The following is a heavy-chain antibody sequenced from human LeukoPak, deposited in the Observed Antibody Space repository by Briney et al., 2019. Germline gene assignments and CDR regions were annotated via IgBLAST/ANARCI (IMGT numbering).Heavy chain of an antibody. J-gene: IGHJ6*03. D-gene: IGHD3-3*01. CDR2: ISGSGSTI. CDR3: ARDVSVDFWSGYYYYYMDV. CDR1: GFTFSDYY. V-gene: IGHV3-11*04. Sequence: GGSLRLSCAASGFTFSDYYMSWIRQAPGKGLEWVSYISGSGSTIYYADSVKGRFTISRDNAKNSLYLQMNSLRAEDTAVYYCARDVSVDFWSGYYYYYMDVWGKGTTVTVSS.